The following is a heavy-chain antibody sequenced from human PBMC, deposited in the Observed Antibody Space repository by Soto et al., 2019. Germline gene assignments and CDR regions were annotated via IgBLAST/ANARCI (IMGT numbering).Heavy chain of an antibody. V-gene: IGHV3-48*01. J-gene: IGHJ4*02. CDR2: ISSSSSTI. CDR1: GFTFSSYS. CDR3: APHSGCYDY. D-gene: IGHD3-22*01. Sequence: EVQLVESGGGLVQPGGSLRLSCAASGFTFSSYSMNWVRQAPGKGLEWVSYISSSSSTIYYADSVKGRFTISRDNAKNSLYLQMNSLRAEDTAVYYCAPHSGCYDYWGQGTLVTVSS.